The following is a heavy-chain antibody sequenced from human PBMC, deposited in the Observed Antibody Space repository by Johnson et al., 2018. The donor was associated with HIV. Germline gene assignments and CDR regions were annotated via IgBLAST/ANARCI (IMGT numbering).Heavy chain of an antibody. CDR1: GFTFSSYA. V-gene: IGHV3-30*04. D-gene: IGHD3-22*01. CDR2: ISYDGINK. J-gene: IGHJ3*02. Sequence: QLVESGGGLVQPGRSLRLSCAASGFTFSSYAMHWVRQAPGKGLEWVAVISYDGINKYYADSVKGRFTISRDNSKNTLYLQMNSLRAEDTAVYYCAKHSSGYRDAFDIWGQGTMVTVSS. CDR3: AKHSSGYRDAFDI.